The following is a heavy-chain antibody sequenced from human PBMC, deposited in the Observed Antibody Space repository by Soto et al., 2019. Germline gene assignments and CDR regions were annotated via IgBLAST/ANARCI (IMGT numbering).Heavy chain of an antibody. CDR1: SDSISSYY. D-gene: IGHD6-19*01. J-gene: IGHJ4*01. CDR2: TDYSGNT. V-gene: IGHV4-59*08. CDR3: ARAVGDPLYYLDY. Sequence: QVQLQESGPGLVRPSETLSLTCTVSSDSISSYYWIWIRQSPGKGLEWIGYTDYSGNTNYNPSLKSRVTISGDTSKNQFSLRLSSVTAADTAVYYCARAVGDPLYYLDYWGQEPWSPSPQ.